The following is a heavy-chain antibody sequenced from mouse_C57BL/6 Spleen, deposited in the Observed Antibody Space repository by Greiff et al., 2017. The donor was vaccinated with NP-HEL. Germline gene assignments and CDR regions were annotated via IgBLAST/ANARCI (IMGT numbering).Heavy chain of an antibody. CDR1: GFSLTSYG. D-gene: IGHD2-3*01. CDR2: IWSGGST. V-gene: IGHV2-2*01. CDR3: AFYDGYYEFAY. Sequence: VKLQESGPGLVQPSQSLSITCTVSGFSLTSYGVHWVRQSPGKGLEWLGVIWSGGSTDYNAAFISRLSISKDNSKSQVFFKMNSLQADDTAIYYCAFYDGYYEFAYWGQGTLVTVSA. J-gene: IGHJ3*01.